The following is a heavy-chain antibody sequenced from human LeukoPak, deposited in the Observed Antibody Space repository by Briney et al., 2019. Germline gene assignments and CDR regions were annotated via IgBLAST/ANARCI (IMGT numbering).Heavy chain of an antibody. CDR3: ARTRIVVVPTRWQPSFDY. J-gene: IGHJ4*02. V-gene: IGHV4-34*01. D-gene: IGHD2-2*01. Sequence: SETLSLTCAVYGGSFSGYYWSWIRQPPGKGLEWIGEINHSGSTNYNPSLTSRVTISVDTSKDQFSLKLSSVTAADTAVYYCARTRIVVVPTRWQPSFDYWGQGTLVTVSS. CDR2: INHSGST. CDR1: GGSFSGYY.